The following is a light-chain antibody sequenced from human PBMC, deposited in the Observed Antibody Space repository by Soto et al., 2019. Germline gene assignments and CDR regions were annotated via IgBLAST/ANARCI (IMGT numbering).Light chain of an antibody. CDR1: QTISSG. J-gene: IGKJ1*01. CDR2: QAS. Sequence: IQTTPHPSKLHASVAFRVTLTCLCSQTISSGLAGYTRKSGKDYEILIYQASRLHSGVPSRFSASGSETEFTLTISSLLLVYFATYVCQQYKSYYGTIGQGT. CDR3: QQYKSYYGT. V-gene: IGKV1-5*03.